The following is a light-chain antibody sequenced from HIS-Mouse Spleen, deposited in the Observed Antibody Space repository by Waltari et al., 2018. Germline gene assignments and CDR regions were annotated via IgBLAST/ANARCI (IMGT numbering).Light chain of an antibody. V-gene: IGLV3-10*01. CDR1: AFPKQY. Sequence: SYELTQPPSVSVSPGQKARITCSGDAFPKQYAYLYQQKSGQAPVLVIYEDSKRPSGIPERFSGSSSGTMATLTISGAQVEDEADYYCYSTDSSGNHRVFGGGTKLTVL. J-gene: IGLJ2*01. CDR2: EDS. CDR3: YSTDSSGNHRV.